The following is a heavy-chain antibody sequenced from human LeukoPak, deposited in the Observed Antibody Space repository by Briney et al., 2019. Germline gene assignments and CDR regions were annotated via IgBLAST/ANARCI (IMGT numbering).Heavy chain of an antibody. CDR2: INHSGST. CDR1: GGSFSGYY. J-gene: IGHJ6*02. Sequence: SETLSLTCAVYGGSFSGYYWSWIRQPPGKGLEWIGEINHSGSTNYNPSLKSRVTISVDTSKNQLSLKLSSVTAADTAVYYCARGGIVVVPAAMYYYYYGMDVWGQGTTVTVSS. D-gene: IGHD2-2*01. V-gene: IGHV4-34*01. CDR3: ARGGIVVVPAAMYYYYYGMDV.